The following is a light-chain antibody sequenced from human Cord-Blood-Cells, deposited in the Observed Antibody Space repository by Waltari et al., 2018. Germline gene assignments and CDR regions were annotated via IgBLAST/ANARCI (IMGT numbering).Light chain of an antibody. V-gene: IGKV3-20*01. CDR2: GAS. Sequence: IGLTQSPVTLSLSPGERATLSCRASQSVSSSYLAWYQQKPGQAPRLLIYGASSRATGIPDRFSGSGSGTDFTLTISRLEPEDFAVYYCQQYGSSMWMFGQGTKVEIK. CDR1: QSVSSSY. CDR3: QQYGSSMWM. J-gene: IGKJ1*01.